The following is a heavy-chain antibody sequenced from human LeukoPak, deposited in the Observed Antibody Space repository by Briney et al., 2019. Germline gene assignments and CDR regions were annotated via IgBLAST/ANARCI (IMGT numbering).Heavy chain of an antibody. CDR3: AREGTVTYYFYYYMDV. J-gene: IGHJ6*03. V-gene: IGHV3-9*01. CDR2: ISWNSGSI. Sequence: QPGRSLRLSCAASGFTFDDYAMHWVRQAPGKGLEWVSGISWNSGSIGYADSVKGRFTISRDNAKNTLYLQMNSLRAEDTAVYYCAREGTVTYYFYYYMDVWGKGTTVAVSS. D-gene: IGHD4-17*01. CDR1: GFTFDDYA.